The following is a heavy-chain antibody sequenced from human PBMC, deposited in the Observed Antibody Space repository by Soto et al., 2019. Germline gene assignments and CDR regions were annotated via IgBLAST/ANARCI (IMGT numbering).Heavy chain of an antibody. V-gene: IGHV4-59*01. J-gene: IGHJ5*01. CDR3: AKKMGRTGRWLQSLDNWFES. CDR2: IYYSGST. D-gene: IGHD3-10*01. Sequence: SETLALTCPVFGGSISSYYRSWIRQPAGKGLEWIGYIYYSGSTNYNPSLKRRVTISVETSKNQFALKLSSVPPAGTAVYYWAKKMGRTGRWLQSLDNWFESWGQGTRVTVSS. CDR1: GGSISSYY.